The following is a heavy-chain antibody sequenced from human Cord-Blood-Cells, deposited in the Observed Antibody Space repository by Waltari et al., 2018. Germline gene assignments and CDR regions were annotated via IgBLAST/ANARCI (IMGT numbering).Heavy chain of an antibody. CDR1: GYTFTSYY. D-gene: IGHD3-10*01. V-gene: IGHV1-46*01. CDR3: ASRGRDWYFDL. J-gene: IGHJ2*01. CDR2: INPSGGST. Sequence: QVQLVQSGAEVKKPGASVQVSCKASGYTFTSYYMHWVRQAPGQGLEWMGIINPSGGSTSYAQKFQGRVTMTRDTSTSTVYMELSSLRSEDTAVYYCASRGRDWYFDLWGRGTLVTVSS.